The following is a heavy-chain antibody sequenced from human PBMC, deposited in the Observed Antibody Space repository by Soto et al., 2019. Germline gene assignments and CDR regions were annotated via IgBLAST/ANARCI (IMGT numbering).Heavy chain of an antibody. V-gene: IGHV3-23*01. CDR3: AKPNYSGSYYFDY. CDR1: GFTFSSYA. J-gene: IGHJ4*02. D-gene: IGHD1-26*01. Sequence: GGSLRLSCAASGFTFSSYAMSWVRQAPGKGLEWVSAISGSGGSTYYADSVKGRFTISRDNSKNTLYLQMNSRRAEDTAVYYCAKPNYSGSYYFDYWGQGTLVTVSS. CDR2: ISGSGGST.